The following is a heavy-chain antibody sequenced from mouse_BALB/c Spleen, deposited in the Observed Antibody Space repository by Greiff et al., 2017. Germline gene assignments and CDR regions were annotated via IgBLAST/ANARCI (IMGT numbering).Heavy chain of an antibody. Sequence: EVQLQQSGAELVKPGASVKLSCTASGFNFKDTYMHWVKQRPEQGLEWIGRIDPANGNTKYDPKFQGKATITADTSSNTAYLQLSSLTSEDTAVYYCARIDYGGMDYWGQGTSVTVSA. CDR1: GFNFKDTY. J-gene: IGHJ4*01. CDR2: IDPANGNT. V-gene: IGHV14-3*02. CDR3: ARIDYGGMDY. D-gene: IGHD2-4*01.